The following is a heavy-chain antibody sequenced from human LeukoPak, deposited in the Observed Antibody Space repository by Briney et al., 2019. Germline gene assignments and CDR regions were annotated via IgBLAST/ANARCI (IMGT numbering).Heavy chain of an antibody. CDR3: AKAGYCTSTSYPLDY. CDR1: GFTFSSYA. D-gene: IGHD2-2*03. CDR2: ISGSSGST. J-gene: IGHJ4*02. Sequence: GGSLRLSCAASGFTFSSYAMSWVRQAPGKGLEWVSVISGSSGSTYYADSVKGRFTISRDNSKNTPYLQMNSLRAEDTAVYYCAKAGYCTSTSYPLDYWGQGTLVTVSS. V-gene: IGHV3-23*01.